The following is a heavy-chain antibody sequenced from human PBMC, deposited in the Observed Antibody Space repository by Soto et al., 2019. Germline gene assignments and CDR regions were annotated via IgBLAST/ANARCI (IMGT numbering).Heavy chain of an antibody. J-gene: IGHJ4*02. V-gene: IGHV1-24*01. CDR1: GYTLSELA. Sequence: ASVKVSCKVSGYTLSELAIHWLRQSPGKGFEWMGGFDPEGSDTIYAQKSQGRVTMTSDTSTETAYMELESLTSEDTAFYYCATMGFCGPGCYSFDYWGQGTLVTVSS. D-gene: IGHD2-21*02. CDR3: ATMGFCGPGCYSFDY. CDR2: FDPEGSDT.